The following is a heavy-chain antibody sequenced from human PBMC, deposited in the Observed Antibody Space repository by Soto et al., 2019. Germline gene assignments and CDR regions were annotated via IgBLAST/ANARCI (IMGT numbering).Heavy chain of an antibody. V-gene: IGHV3-30-3*01. D-gene: IGHD2-21*02. CDR3: ARETDGMDV. Sequence: ESGGGVVQPGRSLRLSCVASGFTFSIYAMHWVRQAPGKGLEWVAVISYDGSNKYYAESVKGRFTISRDNSKNTVYLQMNSLRAEDTAVYYCARETDGMDVWGQGTTVTVSS. CDR2: ISYDGSNK. J-gene: IGHJ6*02. CDR1: GFTFSIYA.